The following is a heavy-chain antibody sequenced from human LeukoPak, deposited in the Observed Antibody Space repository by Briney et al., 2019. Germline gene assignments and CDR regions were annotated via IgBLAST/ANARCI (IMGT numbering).Heavy chain of an antibody. CDR1: GFTFSSYW. J-gene: IGHJ3*02. CDR3: ARGRARITIFGVVVGDAFDI. D-gene: IGHD3-3*01. CDR2: IKQDGSEK. V-gene: IGHV3-7*01. Sequence: GGSLRLSCAASGFTFSSYWMSWVRQAPGKGLEWVANIKQDGSEKYYVDSVKGRFTISRDNAKNSLYLQMNSLRAEDTAVYYCARGRARITIFGVVVGDAFDIWGQGTMVTVSS.